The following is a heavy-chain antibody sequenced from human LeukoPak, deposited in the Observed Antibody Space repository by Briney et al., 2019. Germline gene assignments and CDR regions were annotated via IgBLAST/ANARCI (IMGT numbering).Heavy chain of an antibody. V-gene: IGHV3-48*03. D-gene: IGHD3-9*01. CDR3: ARIKRYGPRDY. Sequence: GGSLRLSCAASGFTFSSYEMNWVRQAPGKGLEWVSYISSSGSTIYYADSVKGRFTISRDNAKNSLYLQMNSLRAEDTAVYYCARIKRYGPRDYWGQGTLVTVSS. CDR1: GFTFSSYE. CDR2: ISSSGSTI. J-gene: IGHJ4*02.